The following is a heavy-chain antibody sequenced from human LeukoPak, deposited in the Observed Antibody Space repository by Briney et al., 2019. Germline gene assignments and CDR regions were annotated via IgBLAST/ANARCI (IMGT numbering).Heavy chain of an antibody. J-gene: IGHJ6*02. V-gene: IGHV1-2*02. CDR1: GYTFSDYH. CDR2: INPNSGGT. D-gene: IGHD6-19*01. Sequence: RWASVKVFCSASGYTFSDYHMHWVRQAPGQGLERLGWINPNSGGTNSPEQFRGRVSMTRVPCDRRAPTVLSSVRSGVTAVYYCARDIGGRSIAVTERGMDVWGQETTVTVSS. CDR3: ARDIGGRSIAVTERGMDV.